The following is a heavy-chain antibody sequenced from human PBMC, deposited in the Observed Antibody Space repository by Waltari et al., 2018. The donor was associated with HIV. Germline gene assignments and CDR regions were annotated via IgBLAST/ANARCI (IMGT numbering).Heavy chain of an antibody. D-gene: IGHD3-3*01. CDR2: ISFDASNQ. V-gene: IGHV3-30*03. Sequence: QVQLVESGGGVVQPGRSLRLSCAASGFTFTTYGLHWVRQAPDKGLELVAFISFDASNQYDGDSVKGRFTISRDDSKNTLFLQMNSLSPEDTAMYYCVRDPLAYYDFWSAYYFGDDWGQGTLVTVSS. CDR1: GFTFTTYG. CDR3: VRDPLAYYDFWSAYYFGDD. J-gene: IGHJ4*02.